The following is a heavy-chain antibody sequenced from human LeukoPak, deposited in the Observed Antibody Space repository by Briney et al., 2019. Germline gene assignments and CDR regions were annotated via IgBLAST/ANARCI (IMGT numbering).Heavy chain of an antibody. V-gene: IGHV3-7*03. D-gene: IGHD4-17*01. CDR3: ARVRTIDYGELRHAFDI. J-gene: IGHJ3*02. Sequence: GGSLRLSCAASGFTFSSYWMNWVRQAPGKGLEWVANIKQDGTEKYYVDSVKGRLTISRDNAKNSLDLQMNSLRAEDTAVYYCARVRTIDYGELRHAFDIWGQGTMVTVSS. CDR1: GFTFSSYW. CDR2: IKQDGTEK.